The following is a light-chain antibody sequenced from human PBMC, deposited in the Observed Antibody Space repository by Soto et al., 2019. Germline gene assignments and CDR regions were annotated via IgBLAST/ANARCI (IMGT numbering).Light chain of an antibody. V-gene: IGKV3-15*01. Sequence: EVVMTQSPVPLSVSPGDRATLSCRASQSVDTNVAWYQQKPGQAPRLLVHGAPMRAADVPARFTGSGSGTVFTLTISGLQSDDFAVYYCQQDYNWPPYTFGQGTKLQIE. J-gene: IGKJ2*01. CDR2: GAP. CDR3: QQDYNWPPYT. CDR1: QSVDTN.